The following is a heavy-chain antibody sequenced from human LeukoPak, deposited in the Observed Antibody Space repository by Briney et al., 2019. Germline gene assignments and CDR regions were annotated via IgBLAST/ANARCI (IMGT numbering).Heavy chain of an antibody. CDR3: ARDHSVVWFGEPAYFDY. Sequence: GASVKVSCKASGYTFTSYGISWVRQAPEQGLEWMGWISAYNGNTNYAQKLQGRVTMTTDTSTSTAYMELRSLRSDDTAVYYCARDHSVVWFGEPAYFDYWGQGTLVTVSS. J-gene: IGHJ4*02. D-gene: IGHD3-10*01. CDR1: GYTFTSYG. V-gene: IGHV1-18*01. CDR2: ISAYNGNT.